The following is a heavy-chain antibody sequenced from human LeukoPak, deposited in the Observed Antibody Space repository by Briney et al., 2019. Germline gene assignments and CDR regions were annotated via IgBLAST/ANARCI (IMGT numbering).Heavy chain of an antibody. V-gene: IGHV4-34*01. Sequence: SETLSLTCTVSGGSISCYYWSWIRQPPGKGLEWIGEINHSGSTNYNPSLKSRVTISVDTSKNQFSLKLSSVTAADTAVYYCARGVTTVTKYFQHWGQGTLVTVSS. CDR1: GGSISCYY. D-gene: IGHD4-17*01. J-gene: IGHJ1*01. CDR2: INHSGST. CDR3: ARGVTTVTKYFQH.